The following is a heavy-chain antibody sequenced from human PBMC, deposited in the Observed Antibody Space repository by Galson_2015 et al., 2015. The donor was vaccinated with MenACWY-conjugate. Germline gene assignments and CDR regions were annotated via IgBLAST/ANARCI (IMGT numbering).Heavy chain of an antibody. Sequence: SLRLSCAASGFAFSDYVMHWVRQAPGKGLEWVAAIWYDGRNKYYEEPVKGRFTISRDNSQNTLYLQMNSLRAEDTAVCYCAKSDYDDAGGYGLDVWGQGTTVIVSS. D-gene: IGHD3-3*01. CDR3: AKSDYDDAGGYGLDV. CDR1: GFAFSDYV. V-gene: IGHV3-33*06. J-gene: IGHJ6*02. CDR2: IWYDGRNK.